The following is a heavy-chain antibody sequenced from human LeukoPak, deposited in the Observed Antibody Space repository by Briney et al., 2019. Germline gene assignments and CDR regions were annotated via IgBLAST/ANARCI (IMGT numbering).Heavy chain of an antibody. CDR3: ARDFGRRNWFDP. J-gene: IGHJ5*02. CDR1: GFTLSSYW. CDR2: IKQDGSEK. V-gene: IGHV3-7*01. Sequence: GGSLRLSCAPSGFTLSSYWMSLVRQAPREGREGVANIKQDGSEKYYVDSVKGRFTISRDNAKNSLYLQMNSLRAEETAVYYCARDFGRRNWFDPWGQGTLVTVSS. D-gene: IGHD3-10*01.